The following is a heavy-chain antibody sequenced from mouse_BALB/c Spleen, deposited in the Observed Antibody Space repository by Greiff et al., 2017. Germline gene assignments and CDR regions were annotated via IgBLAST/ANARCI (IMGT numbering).Heavy chain of an antibody. J-gene: IGHJ2*01. V-gene: IGHV8-12*01. CDR3: ARRAPLTTASLFDY. CDR1: GFSLSTSGMG. CDR2: IYWDDDK. D-gene: IGHD1-2*01. Sequence: QVTLKESGPGILQPSQTLSLTCSFSGFSLSTSGMGVSWIRQPSGKGLEWLAHIYWDDDKRYNPSLKSRLTISKDTSRNQVFLKITSVDTADTATYYCARRAPLTTASLFDYWGQGTTLTVSS.